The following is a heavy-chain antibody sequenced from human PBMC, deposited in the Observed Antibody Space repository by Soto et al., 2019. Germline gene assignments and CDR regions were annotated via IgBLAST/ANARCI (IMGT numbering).Heavy chain of an antibody. J-gene: IGHJ6*04. D-gene: IGHD3-16*01. CDR2: ISAYSGNT. V-gene: IGHV1-18*01. CDR3: AMVDNYVTPTPQDV. Sequence: QVQLVQSGAEVRKPGSSVKVSCKASGYIFVNYGIAWVRQAPGQGLEWMGWISAYSGNTHYASKVQGRLTMTTDTSTSTAYMDLGSLTSGDTAVYYCAMVDNYVTPTPQDVWGKGTTVTVSS. CDR1: GYIFVNYG.